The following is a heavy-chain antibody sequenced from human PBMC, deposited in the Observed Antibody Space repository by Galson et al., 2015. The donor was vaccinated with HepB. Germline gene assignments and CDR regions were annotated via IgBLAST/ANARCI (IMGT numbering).Heavy chain of an antibody. CDR2: ISYDGSNK. CDR1: GFTFSSYA. J-gene: IGHJ6*02. Sequence: SLRLSCAASGFTFSSYAMHWVRQAPGKGLEWVAVISYDGSNKYYADSVKGRFTISRDNSKNTLYLQMNSLRAEDTAVYYCARDPRYYDFWSGYSYYYYGMDVWGQGTTVTVSS. D-gene: IGHD3-3*01. V-gene: IGHV3-30-3*01. CDR3: ARDPRYYDFWSGYSYYYYGMDV.